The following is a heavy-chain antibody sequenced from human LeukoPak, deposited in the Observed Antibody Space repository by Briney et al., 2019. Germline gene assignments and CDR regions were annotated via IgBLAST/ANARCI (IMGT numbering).Heavy chain of an antibody. CDR3: ARPIAAAGNDAFDI. Sequence: VASVKVSCKASGGTFSSYAISWVRQAPGQGLEWMGRIVPIFGTANYAQKFQGRVTITTDESTSTAYMELRSLSSEDMAVYYCARPIAAAGNDAFDIWGQGTMVTVSS. CDR2: IVPIFGTA. V-gene: IGHV1-69*05. D-gene: IGHD6-13*01. J-gene: IGHJ3*02. CDR1: GGTFSSYA.